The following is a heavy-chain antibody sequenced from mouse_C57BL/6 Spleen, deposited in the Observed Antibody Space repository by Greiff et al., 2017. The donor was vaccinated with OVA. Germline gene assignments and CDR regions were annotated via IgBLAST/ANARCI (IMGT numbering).Heavy chain of an antibody. CDR3: ARETLTTVNAMDY. CDR2: INPNNGGT. Sequence: EVQLQQSGPELVKPGASVKMSCKASGYTFTDYNMHWVKQSHGKSLEWIGYINPNNGGTSYNQKFKGKATLTVNKSSSTAYMELRSLTSEDSAVYYCARETLTTVNAMDYWGQGTSVTVSS. D-gene: IGHD1-1*01. CDR1: GYTFTDYN. V-gene: IGHV1-22*01. J-gene: IGHJ4*01.